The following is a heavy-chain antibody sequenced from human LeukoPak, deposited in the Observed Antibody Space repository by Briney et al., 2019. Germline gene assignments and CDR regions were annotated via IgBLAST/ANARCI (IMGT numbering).Heavy chain of an antibody. CDR2: INPNSGGT. Sequence: ASVKVSCKASGYTFTGYYMHWVRQAPGQGLEWMGWINPNSGGTNYAQKFQGRVTMTRDTSISTAYMELSRLRSDDTAVYYCARVPVVVRWFDPWGQGTLVTVSS. D-gene: IGHD2-2*01. CDR3: ARVPVVVRWFDP. CDR1: GYTFTGYY. V-gene: IGHV1-2*02. J-gene: IGHJ5*02.